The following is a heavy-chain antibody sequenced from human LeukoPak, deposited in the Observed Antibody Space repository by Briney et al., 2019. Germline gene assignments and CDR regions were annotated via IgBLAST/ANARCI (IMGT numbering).Heavy chain of an antibody. CDR2: ISSSSYI. CDR1: GFTFSSYS. Sequence: GGSLRLSCAASGFTFSSYSMNWVRQAPGKGLEWVSSISSSSYIYYADSVKGRFTISRDNAKNSLYLQMNSLRAEDTAVYYCASGPTTGYYYDSSGSLDYWGQGTLVTVSS. D-gene: IGHD3-22*01. J-gene: IGHJ4*02. V-gene: IGHV3-21*01. CDR3: ASGPTTGYYYDSSGSLDY.